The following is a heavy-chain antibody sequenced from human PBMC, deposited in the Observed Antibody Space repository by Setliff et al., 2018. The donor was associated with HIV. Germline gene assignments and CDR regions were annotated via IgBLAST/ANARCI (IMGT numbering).Heavy chain of an antibody. CDR2: INWNGGST. CDR3: AKDHATSSWFTALLDY. J-gene: IGHJ4*02. CDR1: GFTFISYG. D-gene: IGHD6-13*01. V-gene: IGHV3-NL1*01. Sequence: PGGSLRLSCAVSGFTFISYGMYWVRQAPGKGLDWVSGINWNGGSTGYADSVKGRFTISRDNSKNTLYLQMNSLRAEDTAVYYCAKDHATSSWFTALLDYWGQGALVTVSS.